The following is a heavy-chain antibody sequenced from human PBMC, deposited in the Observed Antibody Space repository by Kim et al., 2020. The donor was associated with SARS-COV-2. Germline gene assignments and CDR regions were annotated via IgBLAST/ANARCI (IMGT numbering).Heavy chain of an antibody. CDR2: IIPIFGTA. J-gene: IGHJ6*02. CDR3: ARKAFPLGGYYYGMDV. D-gene: IGHD3-16*01. CDR1: GGTFSSYA. Sequence: SVKVSCKASGGTFSSYAISWVRQAPGQGLEWMGGIIPIFGTANYTQKFQGRVTITADESTSTAYMELSSLRSEDTAVYYCARKAFPLGGYYYGMDVWGQGTTVTVSS. V-gene: IGHV1-69*13.